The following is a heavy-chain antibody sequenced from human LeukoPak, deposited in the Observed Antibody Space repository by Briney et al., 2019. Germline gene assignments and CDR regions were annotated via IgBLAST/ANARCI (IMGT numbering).Heavy chain of an antibody. D-gene: IGHD6-19*01. J-gene: IGHJ5*02. Sequence: SETLSLTCAVYGGSFRGYYWSWIRQPPGKGLEWIGEINHSGSTNYNPSLKSRVTISVDTSKNQFSLKLSSVTAADTAVYYCARGRYSSGWYVRGMHWFDPWGQGTLVTVSS. CDR1: GGSFRGYY. V-gene: IGHV4-34*01. CDR3: ARGRYSSGWYVRGMHWFDP. CDR2: INHSGST.